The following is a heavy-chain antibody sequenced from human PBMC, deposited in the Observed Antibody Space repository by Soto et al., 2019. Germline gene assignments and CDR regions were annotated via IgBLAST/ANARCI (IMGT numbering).Heavy chain of an antibody. J-gene: IGHJ6*02. CDR1: GFTFSSYA. V-gene: IGHV3-30-3*01. Sequence: QVQLVESGGGVVQPGRSLRLSCAASGFTFSSYAMHWVRQAPGKGLEWVAVISYDGSNKYYADSVKGRFTISRDNSKNTLYLQMNSLRAEDTAVYYCARARDDYYDGMDVWGQGTTVTVSS. CDR2: ISYDGSNK. CDR3: ARARDDYYDGMDV.